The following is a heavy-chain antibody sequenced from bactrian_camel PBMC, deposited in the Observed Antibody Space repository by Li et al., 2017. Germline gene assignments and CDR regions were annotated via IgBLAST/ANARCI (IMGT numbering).Heavy chain of an antibody. CDR1: GFTFNNYW. CDR2: ISGGGGVT. D-gene: IGHD4*01. V-gene: IGHV3S25*01. CDR3: AADRSFFTATATDKSEYDY. J-gene: IGHJ4*01. Sequence: ESGGGLVQPRGSLRLSCVASGFTFNNYWMYWVRQRPGKGLAWVSSISGGGGVTNYVDSVKGRFTISRDNAKNTVNLQMNSPKPEDTATYYCAADRSFFTATATDKSEYDYWGQGTQVTVS.